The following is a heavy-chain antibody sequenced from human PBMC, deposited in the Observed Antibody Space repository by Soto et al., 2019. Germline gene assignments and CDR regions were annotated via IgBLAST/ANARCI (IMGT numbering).Heavy chain of an antibody. J-gene: IGHJ6*01. V-gene: IGHV3-48*01. CDR1: GFTYSSYS. D-gene: IGHD2-2*01. CDR3: VRALGSRPAHAPDV. CDR2: ISSSSSTI. Sequence: EVQLVEAGGGLVQPGGSLRLSCAASGFTYSSYSMNWVRQAPGKGLEWASYISSSSSTIYYGDSVKGRFTSYRENAKNSLYSQLTTLKALDTAVYSCVRALGSRPAHAPDVW.